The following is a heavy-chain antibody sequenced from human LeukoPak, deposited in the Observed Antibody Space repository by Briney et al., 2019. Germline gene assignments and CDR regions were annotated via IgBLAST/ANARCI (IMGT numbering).Heavy chain of an antibody. CDR3: VRSYGAY. Sequence: SETLSLTCTVTGGFASNHYLNWIRQSPGKGLEWIGCVYYSGSTNYNPSLKSRVTMSVDTSKNQFSLKLSSVTAADTAMYYCVRSYGAYWGRGTLVIVSS. J-gene: IGHJ4*02. CDR2: VYYSGST. V-gene: IGHV4-59*02. D-gene: IGHD4-17*01. CDR1: GGFASNHY.